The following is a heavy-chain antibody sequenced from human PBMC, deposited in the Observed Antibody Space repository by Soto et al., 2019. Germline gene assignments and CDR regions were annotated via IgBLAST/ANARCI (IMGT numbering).Heavy chain of an antibody. CDR2: IWFDGSSK. CDR3: ARRDSAASGGYFGLFDS. J-gene: IGHJ4*02. Sequence: QVQLVESGGGVVQPGKSLRLSCVESGFSFNNYGMHWVRQAPGKGLEWVAFIWFDGSSKYYADSVKGRFTISRENSKSTLYLQMDSLRDDDTALYYRARRDSAASGGYFGLFDSWGQGALVTVSS. CDR1: GFSFNNYG. D-gene: IGHD3-10*01. V-gene: IGHV3-33*01.